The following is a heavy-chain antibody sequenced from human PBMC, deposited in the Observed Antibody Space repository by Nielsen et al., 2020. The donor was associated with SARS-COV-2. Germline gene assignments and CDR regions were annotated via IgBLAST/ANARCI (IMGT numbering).Heavy chain of an antibody. CDR3: AKTGIAAAGRPS. CDR1: GFTFSSYA. Sequence: GVLKISCAASGFTFSSYAMSWVRQAPGKGLEWVSAISGSGGSTYYADSVKGRFTISRDNSKNTLYLQMNSLRAEDTAVYYCAKTGIAAAGRPSWGQGTLVTVSS. D-gene: IGHD6-13*01. CDR2: ISGSGGST. V-gene: IGHV3-23*01. J-gene: IGHJ4*02.